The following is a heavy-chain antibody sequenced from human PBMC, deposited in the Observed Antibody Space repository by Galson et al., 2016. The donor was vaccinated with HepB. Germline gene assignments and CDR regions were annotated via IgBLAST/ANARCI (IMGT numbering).Heavy chain of an antibody. CDR1: GDSISNYY. CDR3: ATTYCGGDCYHVYAFDF. D-gene: IGHD2-21*01. CDR2: SFYSGST. J-gene: IGHJ3*01. Sequence: SETLSLTCTVSGDSISNYYCSWIRQPPGKALEWIGYSFYSGSTDYNSSLKSRVTISVDTSKNQISLKLSSVTAADTAMYYCATTYCGGDCYHVYAFDFWGQGTMVTVSS. V-gene: IGHV4-59*01.